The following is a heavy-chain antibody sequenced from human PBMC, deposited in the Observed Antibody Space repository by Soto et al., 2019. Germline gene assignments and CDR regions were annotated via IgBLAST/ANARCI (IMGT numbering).Heavy chain of an antibody. CDR1: RRSPSGYY. CDR2: IYYSGSS. Sequence: SENLSLTCPRPRRSPSGYYLRWGRQPPGKGLECIGYIYYSGSSNYNPSLKSRVTISVDTSKTQFSLKLSSVTAADTAVYYCARLSSYGDYAHWGQGTPVTSPQ. V-gene: IGHV4-59*08. D-gene: IGHD4-17*01. J-gene: IGHJ4*02. CDR3: ARLSSYGDYAH.